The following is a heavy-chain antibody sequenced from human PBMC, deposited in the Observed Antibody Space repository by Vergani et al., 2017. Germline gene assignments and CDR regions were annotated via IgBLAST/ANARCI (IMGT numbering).Heavy chain of an antibody. CDR3: AKAPLVRGYNYYYGMDV. CDR1: GYTFTSYA. V-gene: IGHV7-4-1*02. D-gene: IGHD3-10*01. Sequence: QVQLVQSGSELKKPGASVKVSCKASGYTFTSYAMNWVRQAPGQGLEWMGWINTNTGNPTYAQGFTGRFVFSLDTSVSTAYLQMNSLRAEDTAVYYCAKAPLVRGYNYYYGMDVWGQGTTVTVSS. CDR2: INTNTGNP. J-gene: IGHJ6*02.